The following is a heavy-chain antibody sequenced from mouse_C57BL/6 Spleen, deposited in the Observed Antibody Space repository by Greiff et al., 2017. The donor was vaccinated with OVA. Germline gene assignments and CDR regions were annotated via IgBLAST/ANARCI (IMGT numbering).Heavy chain of an antibody. CDR2: ISYDGSN. D-gene: IGHD2-4*01. CDR1: GYSITSGYY. CDR3: ARSNYDYDGVWFAY. V-gene: IGHV3-6*01. Sequence: DVQLQESGPGLVKPSQSLSLTCSVTGYSITSGYYWNWIRQFPGNKLEWMGYISYDGSNNYNPSLKNRISITRDTSKNQFFLKLNSVTTEDTATYYCARSNYDYDGVWFAYWGQGTLVTVSA. J-gene: IGHJ3*01.